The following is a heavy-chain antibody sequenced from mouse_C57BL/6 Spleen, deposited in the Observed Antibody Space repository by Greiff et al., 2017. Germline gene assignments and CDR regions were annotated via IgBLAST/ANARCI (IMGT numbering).Heavy chain of an antibody. D-gene: IGHD2-3*01. V-gene: IGHV5-17*01. Sequence: EVKVVESGGGLVKPGGSLKLSCAASGFTFSDYGMHWVRQAPEKGLEWVAYISSGSSTIYYADTVKGRFTISRDNAKNTLFLQMTSLRSEDTAMYYCARSYDGYYDYAMDYWGQGTSVTVSS. CDR1: GFTFSDYG. CDR2: ISSGSSTI. CDR3: ARSYDGYYDYAMDY. J-gene: IGHJ4*01.